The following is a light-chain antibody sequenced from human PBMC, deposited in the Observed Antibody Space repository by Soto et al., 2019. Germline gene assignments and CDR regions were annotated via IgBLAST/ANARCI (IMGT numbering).Light chain of an antibody. CDR1: QDITSY. CDR3: QQTRAYPST. V-gene: IGKV1-9*01. Sequence: IQLTQSPSSLSASVGDSVTITCRASQDITSYLAWYQQKPGKAPNLLIYGASTLLSGVPSRFSGSGSGTDFTLTISSLQAEDFGSYYCQQTRAYPSTFGGGTKVDI. CDR2: GAS. J-gene: IGKJ4*01.